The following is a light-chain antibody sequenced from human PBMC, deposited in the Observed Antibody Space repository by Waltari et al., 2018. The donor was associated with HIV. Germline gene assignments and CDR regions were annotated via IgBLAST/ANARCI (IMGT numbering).Light chain of an antibody. J-gene: IGLJ2*01. V-gene: IGLV3-25*03. CDR2: KDT. CDR1: AFSKPY. CDR3: QSSDTTASHEL. Sequence: SRDLTQPPSVSVSPGQTARITCSGDAFSKPYSSWYQQKAGQAPVLVIFKDTERPSGIPERFSASSSGTTVTLTITSVEAEDEAEYFCQSSDTTASHELFGGGTKLTVL.